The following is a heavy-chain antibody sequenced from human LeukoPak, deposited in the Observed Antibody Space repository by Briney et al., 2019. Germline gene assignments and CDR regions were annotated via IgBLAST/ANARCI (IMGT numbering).Heavy chain of an antibody. CDR2: MSGSGGST. V-gene: IGHV3-23*01. CDR3: AKALATAYYYYYMDV. Sequence: PGGSLRLSCAASGFTFSSYAMSWVRQAPGKGLEWVSAMSGSGGSTYYADSVKGRFTISRDNSKNTLYLQMNSLRAEDTAVYYCAKALATAYYYYYMDVWGKGTTVTASS. J-gene: IGHJ6*03. D-gene: IGHD1-26*01. CDR1: GFTFSSYA.